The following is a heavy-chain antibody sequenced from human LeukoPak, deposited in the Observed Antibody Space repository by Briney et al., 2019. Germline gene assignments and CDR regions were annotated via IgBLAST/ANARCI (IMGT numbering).Heavy chain of an antibody. CDR2: ISTGGGDT. V-gene: IGHV3-23*01. J-gene: IGHJ4*02. CDR1: GFSFSNSP. CDR3: ARKDSGLNLFDF. Sequence: GGSLRASCAASGFSFSNSPMSWVRQAPGKGLEWVAGISTGGGDTPYADSVKGRFTISRDNSKNTLYLQMNSLRVEDTAVYYCARKDSGLNLFDFLGQGNLVTVSS. D-gene: IGHD1-14*01.